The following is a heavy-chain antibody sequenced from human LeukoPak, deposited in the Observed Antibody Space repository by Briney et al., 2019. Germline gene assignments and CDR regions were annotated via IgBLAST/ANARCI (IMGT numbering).Heavy chain of an antibody. V-gene: IGHV4-34*01. CDR1: GGSFSGYY. Sequence: SETLSLTCAVYGGSFSGYYWSWIRQPPGKGLEWIGEINHSGSTYYNPSLKSRVTISVDTSKNQFSLKLSSVTAADTAVYYCARQERWLRDFDYWGQGTLVTVSS. CDR3: ARQERWLRDFDY. D-gene: IGHD5-24*01. CDR2: INHSGST. J-gene: IGHJ4*02.